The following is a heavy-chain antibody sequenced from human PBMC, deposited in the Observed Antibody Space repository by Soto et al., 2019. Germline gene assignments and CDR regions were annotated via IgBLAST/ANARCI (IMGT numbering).Heavy chain of an antibody. CDR3: ASAPHFWSGYSGGYGMDV. Sequence: QVQLVQSGAEVKKPGASVKVSCKASGYTFTGYYMHWVRQAPGQGLEWMGWINTNSGGTNYAQKFQGWVTMTRDTSISTAYMELSRLRSHDTPVYSCASAPHFWSGYSGGYGMDVWGQGTTVTVSS. D-gene: IGHD3-3*01. J-gene: IGHJ6*02. CDR2: INTNSGGT. V-gene: IGHV1-2*04. CDR1: GYTFTGYY.